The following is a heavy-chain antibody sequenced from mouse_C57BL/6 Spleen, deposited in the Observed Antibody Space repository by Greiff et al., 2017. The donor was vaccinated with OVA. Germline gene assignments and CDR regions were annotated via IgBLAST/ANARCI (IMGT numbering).Heavy chain of an antibody. D-gene: IGHD2-5*01. CDR1: GYAFSSSW. J-gene: IGHJ4*01. Sequence: QVQLQQSGPELVKPGASVKISCKASGYAFSSSWMNWVKQRPGKGLEWIGRIYPGDGDTNYNGKFKGKATLTADKSSSTAYMQLSSLTSEDSAVYFCARSGYYSNYGFYAMDYWGQGTSVTVSS. CDR3: ARSGYYSNYGFYAMDY. V-gene: IGHV1-82*01. CDR2: IYPGDGDT.